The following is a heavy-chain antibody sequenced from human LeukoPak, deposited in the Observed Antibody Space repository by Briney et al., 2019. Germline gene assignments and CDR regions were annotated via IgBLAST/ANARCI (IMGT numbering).Heavy chain of an antibody. V-gene: IGHV3-74*01. J-gene: IGHJ4*02. CDR1: GFTFSSYW. Sequence: GGSLRLSCAASGFTFSSYWMHWVRQAPGKGLVWVSRINSDGSSTSYADSVKGRFTISRDNAKNTLYLQMDSLRAEDTAVYYCAYYGSGSYYGGAIFDYWGQGTLVTASS. D-gene: IGHD3-10*01. CDR3: AYYGSGSYYGGAIFDY. CDR2: INSDGSST.